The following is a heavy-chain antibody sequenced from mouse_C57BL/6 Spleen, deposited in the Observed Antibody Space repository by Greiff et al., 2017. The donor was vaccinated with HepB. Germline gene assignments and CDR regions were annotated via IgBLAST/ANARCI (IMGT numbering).Heavy chain of an antibody. J-gene: IGHJ3*01. CDR2: IDPSDSYT. CDR1: GYTFTSYW. V-gene: IGHV1-50*01. D-gene: IGHD2-3*01. Sequence: VQLKQPGAELVKPGASVKLSCKASGYTFTSYWMQWVKQRPGQGLEWIGEIDPSDSYTNYNQKFKGKATLTVDTSSSTAYMQLSSLTSEDSAVYYCARSDGYHWFAYWGQGTLVTVSA. CDR3: ARSDGYHWFAY.